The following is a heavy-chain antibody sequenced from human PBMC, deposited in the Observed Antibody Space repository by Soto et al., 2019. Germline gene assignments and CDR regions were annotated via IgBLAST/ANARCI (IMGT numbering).Heavy chain of an antibody. V-gene: IGHV4-59*01. J-gene: IGHJ4*02. CDR1: NGSISGYY. CDR3: ARSVPPRWLQFGF. CDR2: VYYTGST. D-gene: IGHD5-12*01. Sequence: SETLSLTCTVSNGSISGYYWSWIRQPPGKGLEWIGYVYYTGSTNYNPPLKSRVTISVDTSKNHISLMLSSMTAADTAMYYCARSVPPRWLQFGFWGQGALVTVSS.